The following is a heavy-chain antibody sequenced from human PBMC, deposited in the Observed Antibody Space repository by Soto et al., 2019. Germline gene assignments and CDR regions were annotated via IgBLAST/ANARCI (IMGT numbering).Heavy chain of an antibody. D-gene: IGHD3-22*01. V-gene: IGHV3-30-3*01. Sequence: WGTLRLSCAASGFTFRSYALHWVRQARGKGVEWVAVISYDGSNKYYADSVKGRFTISRDNSKNTPYLQMNSLRAEDTAVYYCARDAPYYYDSSGYLSYWGQGTLVTVSS. CDR2: ISYDGSNK. CDR3: ARDAPYYYDSSGYLSY. CDR1: GFTFRSYA. J-gene: IGHJ4*02.